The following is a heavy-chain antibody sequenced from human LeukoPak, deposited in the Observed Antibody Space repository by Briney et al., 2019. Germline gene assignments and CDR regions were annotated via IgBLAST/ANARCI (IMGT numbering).Heavy chain of an antibody. CDR1: GGSFSGYY. J-gene: IGHJ4*02. D-gene: IGHD6-6*01. CDR3: ARHLAARHPLDY. V-gene: IGHV4-34*01. Sequence: SETLSLTCAVYGGSFSGYYWSWIRQPPGKGLEWIGEINHSGSTNYNPSLKSRVTISVDTSKNQFSLKLSSVTAADTAVYYCARHLAARHPLDYWGQGTLVTVSS. CDR2: INHSGST.